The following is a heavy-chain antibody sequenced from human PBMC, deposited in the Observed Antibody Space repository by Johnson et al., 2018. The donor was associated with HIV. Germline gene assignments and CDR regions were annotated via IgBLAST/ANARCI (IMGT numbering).Heavy chain of an antibody. CDR2: ISYDGSNK. D-gene: IGHD3-16*01. Sequence: QMQLVESGGGVVQPGRSLRLSCAASGFTFSSYGMHWVRQAPGKGLEWVAVISYDGSNKYYADSVKGRFTISRDNSKNTLYLQMDSLRPEDTAVYYCARSRHGGIQPSDAFDVWGQGTMVTVSS. CDR3: ARSRHGGIQPSDAFDV. V-gene: IGHV3-30*03. J-gene: IGHJ3*01. CDR1: GFTFSSYG.